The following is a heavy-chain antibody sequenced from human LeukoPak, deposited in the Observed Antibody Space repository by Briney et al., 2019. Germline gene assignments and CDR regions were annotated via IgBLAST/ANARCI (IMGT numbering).Heavy chain of an antibody. Sequence: GGSLRLSCAASGFTFSSYSMNWFRQAPGKGLEWVSYISSSSSTIYYADSVKGRFTISRDNAKNSLYLQMNSLRAEDTAVYYCVYSGSHLGAFDIWGQGTMVTVSS. J-gene: IGHJ3*02. V-gene: IGHV3-48*04. CDR1: GFTFSSYS. D-gene: IGHD1-26*01. CDR2: ISSSSSTI. CDR3: VYSGSHLGAFDI.